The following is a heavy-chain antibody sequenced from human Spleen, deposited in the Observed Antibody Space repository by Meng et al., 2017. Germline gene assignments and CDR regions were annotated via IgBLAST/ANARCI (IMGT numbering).Heavy chain of an antibody. CDR3: AREERTYYYDSSGYGGYWYFDL. D-gene: IGHD3-22*01. CDR2: IKQDGSEK. J-gene: IGHJ2*01. V-gene: IGHV3-7*01. Sequence: GESLKISCAASGFTFSSYWMSWVRQAPGKGLEWVANIKQDGSEKYYVDSVKGRFTISRDNAKNSLYLQMNSLRAEDTAVYYCAREERTYYYDSSGYGGYWYFDLWGRGTLVTVSS. CDR1: GFTFSSYW.